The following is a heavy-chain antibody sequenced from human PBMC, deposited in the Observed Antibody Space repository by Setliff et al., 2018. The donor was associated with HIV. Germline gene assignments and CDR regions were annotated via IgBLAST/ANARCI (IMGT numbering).Heavy chain of an antibody. CDR1: GGSMSRFY. D-gene: IGHD5-18*01. J-gene: IGHJ4*02. Sequence: SENLSLTCTVSGGSMSRFYWTWIRQPPGKGLEWIGFVYSTGSINYSPSFRGRLTISLDTSENQFSLHLTSVTAADTAVYYCARAEGDTYNSLPYFDSWGPGALVTVSS. V-gene: IGHV4-59*01. CDR2: VYSTGSI. CDR3: ARAEGDTYNSLPYFDS.